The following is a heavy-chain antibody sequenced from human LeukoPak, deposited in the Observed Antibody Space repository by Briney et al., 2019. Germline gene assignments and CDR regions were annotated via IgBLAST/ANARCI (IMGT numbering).Heavy chain of an antibody. J-gene: IGHJ5*02. V-gene: IGHV1-18*04. CDR2: ISAYNGNT. D-gene: IGHD2-15*01. CDR3: ARVSGGDIVVVVAATLENWFDP. CDR1: GYTFTSYG. Sequence: ASVKVSCKASGYTFTSYGTSWVRQAPGQGLEWMGWISAYNGNTNYAQKLQGRVTMTTDTSTNTAYMELRSLRSADTAVYYCARVSGGDIVVVVAATLENWFDPWGQGTLVTVSS.